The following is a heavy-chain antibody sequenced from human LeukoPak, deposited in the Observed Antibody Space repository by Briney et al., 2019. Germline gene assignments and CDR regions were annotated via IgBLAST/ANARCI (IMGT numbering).Heavy chain of an antibody. Sequence: ASVKVSCKASGYTLTDYYMHWVRQAPGRGLEWMGWIHPNSGSTNYAQKFQGRVTMTRDTSISTAYMELSSLRSDDTAVLYCARLRGGYEPFDYWGQGTLVTVSS. CDR3: ARLRGGYEPFDY. V-gene: IGHV1-2*02. CDR2: IHPNSGST. D-gene: IGHD5-12*01. CDR1: GYTLTDYY. J-gene: IGHJ4*02.